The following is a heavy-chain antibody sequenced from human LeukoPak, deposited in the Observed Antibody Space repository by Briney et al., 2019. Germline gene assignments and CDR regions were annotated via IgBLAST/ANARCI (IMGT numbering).Heavy chain of an antibody. Sequence: GGSLRLSCAASGFTFSRYWMHWVRQAPGQGLVWVSRINSHGYSTNYADSVKGRFTISRDNAKNTLYLQMNTLRVEDTAVYYCAALEDDYADYWGQGTLVTVSS. D-gene: IGHD2-15*01. J-gene: IGHJ4*02. CDR3: AALEDDYADY. CDR1: GFTFSRYW. CDR2: INSHGYST. V-gene: IGHV3-74*01.